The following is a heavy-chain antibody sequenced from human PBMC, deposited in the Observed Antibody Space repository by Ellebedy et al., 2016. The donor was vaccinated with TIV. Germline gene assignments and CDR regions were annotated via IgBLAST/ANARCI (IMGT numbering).Heavy chain of an antibody. Sequence: PGGSLRLSCVASGFSFGNYAMNWVRQAPGKGLEWVAGLTGTGGSTHYIDSVKGRFIISRDNSENTLYLQMNSLRAEDTALYFCAKGPTMVPRYFEFWGRGALVIVSS. D-gene: IGHD3-10*01. J-gene: IGHJ2*01. CDR1: GFSFGNYA. V-gene: IGHV3-23*01. CDR2: LTGTGGST. CDR3: AKGPTMVPRYFEF.